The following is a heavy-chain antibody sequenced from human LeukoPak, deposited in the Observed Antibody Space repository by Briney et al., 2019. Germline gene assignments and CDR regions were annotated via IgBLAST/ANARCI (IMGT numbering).Heavy chain of an antibody. J-gene: IGHJ4*02. CDR2: ITAYSGNT. CDR3: AREPPSIWCSDTSCYPTFDY. D-gene: IGHD2-2*01. CDR1: GYSFTSHG. V-gene: IGHV1-18*01. Sequence: ASVKVSCKASGYSFTSHGISWVLQAPGQGLEWMGWITAYSGNTHYAQNLQGRVTMTTDTSTSTAYLELRSLRSDDTAMYYCAREPPSIWCSDTSCYPTFDYWGQGTLVTVSS.